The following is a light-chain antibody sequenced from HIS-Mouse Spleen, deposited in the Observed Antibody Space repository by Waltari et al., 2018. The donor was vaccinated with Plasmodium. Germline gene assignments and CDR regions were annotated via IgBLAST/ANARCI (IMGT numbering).Light chain of an antibody. V-gene: IGLV2-23*01. Sequence: QSALTQPASVSGSPGQSTPISCTGTRSDVGSYNLVSLYQQHPGKAPKLMIYEGSKRPSGVSKRFSGSKSGNTASLTISGLQAEDEADYYCCSYAGSSTNWVFGGGTKLTVL. J-gene: IGLJ3*02. CDR1: RSDVGSYNL. CDR2: EGS. CDR3: CSYAGSSTNWV.